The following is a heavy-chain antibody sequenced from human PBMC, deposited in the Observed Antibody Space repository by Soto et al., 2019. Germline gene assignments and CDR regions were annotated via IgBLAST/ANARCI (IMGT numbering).Heavy chain of an antibody. Sequence: GSLRLSCAASGFTVSSNYMSWVRQAPGKGLEWVSVIYSGGSTYYADSVKGRFTISRDNSKNTLYLQMNSLRAEDTAVYYCATSKTPLVPSDYWGQGTLVTVSS. J-gene: IGHJ4*02. CDR1: GFTVSSNY. CDR2: IYSGGST. V-gene: IGHV3-53*01. CDR3: ATSKTPLVPSDY. D-gene: IGHD6-13*01.